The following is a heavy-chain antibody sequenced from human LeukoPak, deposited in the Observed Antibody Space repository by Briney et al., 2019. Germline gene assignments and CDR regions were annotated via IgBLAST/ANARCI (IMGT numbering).Heavy chain of an antibody. Sequence: SETLSLTCAVYGGSFSGYYWSWIRQPPGKGLEWIGEINHSGSTNYNPSLKSRVTISVDTSKNQFPLKLSSVTAADTAVYYCARARSGSSGPRWFDPWGQGTLVTVSS. V-gene: IGHV4-34*01. D-gene: IGHD6-19*01. CDR1: GGSFSGYY. CDR3: ARARSGSSGPRWFDP. J-gene: IGHJ5*02. CDR2: INHSGST.